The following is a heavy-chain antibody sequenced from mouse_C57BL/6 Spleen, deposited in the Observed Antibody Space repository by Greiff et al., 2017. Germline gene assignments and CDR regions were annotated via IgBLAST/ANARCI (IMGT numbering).Heavy chain of an antibody. CDR1: GFTFSSYG. CDR3: ARHYDPEGAMDY. Sequence: EVKLMESGGDLVKPGGSLKLSCAASGFTFSSYGMSWVRQTPDKRLEWVATISSGGSYTYYPDSVKGRFTISRDNAKNTLYLQMSSLKSDDTAMYYCARHYDPEGAMDYWGQGTSVTVSS. CDR2: ISSGGSYT. D-gene: IGHD2-3*01. V-gene: IGHV5-6*01. J-gene: IGHJ4*01.